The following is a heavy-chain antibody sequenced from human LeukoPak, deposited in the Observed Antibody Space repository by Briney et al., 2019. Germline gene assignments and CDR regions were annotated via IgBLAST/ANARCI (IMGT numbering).Heavy chain of an antibody. CDR2: IIPILGIA. V-gene: IGHV1-69*04. J-gene: IGHJ6*02. D-gene: IGHD3-10*01. Sequence: SVKVSCKASGGTFSSYAISWVRQAPGQGLEWMGRIIPILGIANYAQKFQGRVTITADKSTSTAYMELSSLRSEDTAVYYCAGDWFGEDGMDVWGQGTTVTVSS. CDR3: AGDWFGEDGMDV. CDR1: GGTFSSYA.